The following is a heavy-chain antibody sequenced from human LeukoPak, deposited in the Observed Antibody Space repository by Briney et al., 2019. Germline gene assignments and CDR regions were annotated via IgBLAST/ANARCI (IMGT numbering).Heavy chain of an antibody. V-gene: IGHV4-59*01. CDR1: GGSISSYH. CDR3: ARDYGGGDTAMEPYYYYGMDV. D-gene: IGHD5-18*01. Sequence: SETLSLTCTVSGGSISSYHWNWIRQPPSKGLDGIGYIYYSCSTNYNPSLKGRVTISVDTSKNQFSLKLSSVTAADTAVYYCARDYGGGDTAMEPYYYYGMDVWGQGTTVTVSS. CDR2: IYYSCST. J-gene: IGHJ6*02.